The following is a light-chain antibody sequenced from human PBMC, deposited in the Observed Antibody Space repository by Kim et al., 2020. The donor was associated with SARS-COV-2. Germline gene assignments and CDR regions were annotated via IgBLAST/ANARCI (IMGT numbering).Light chain of an antibody. CDR3: QSFDSDNPVV. V-gene: IGLV6-57*03. Sequence: KTVTISCSRSSGRIASNYVQWYQKRPGSAPTTVIYEHTQRPSGVPDRFSGSIDRSSNSASLTISGLKTEDEAEYYCQSFDSDNPVVFGGGTQLTVL. CDR1: SGRIASNY. CDR2: EHT. J-gene: IGLJ2*01.